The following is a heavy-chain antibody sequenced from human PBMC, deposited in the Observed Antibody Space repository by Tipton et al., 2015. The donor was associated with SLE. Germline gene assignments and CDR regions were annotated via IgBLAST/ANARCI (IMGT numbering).Heavy chain of an antibody. D-gene: IGHD6-13*01. CDR1: GVSISSSY. Sequence: TLSLTCNVSGVSISSSYWSWIRQPAGKGLEWIGRIYTSGATDDNPSLKSRVTMSVDMSKNQIFLKMTSVTAADSAVYYCARHWVGAAAGLGPRWFDPWGQGTLVTVSS. CDR3: ARHWVGAAAGLGPRWFDP. J-gene: IGHJ5*02. CDR2: IYTSGAT. V-gene: IGHV4-4*07.